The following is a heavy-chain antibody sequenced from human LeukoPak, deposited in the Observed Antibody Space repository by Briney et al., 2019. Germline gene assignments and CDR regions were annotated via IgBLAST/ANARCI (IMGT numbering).Heavy chain of an antibody. V-gene: IGHV4-34*01. CDR2: INHSGST. CDR3: ASLAGTQYYYYYMDV. J-gene: IGHJ6*03. D-gene: IGHD6-19*01. CDR1: GGSFSGYY. Sequence: SETLSLTCAVYGGSFSGYYWSWIRQPPGKGLEWIGEINHSGSTNYNPSLKSRVTISVDTSNNQFSLKLSSVTAADTAVYYCASLAGTQYYYYYMDVWGKGTTVTVSS.